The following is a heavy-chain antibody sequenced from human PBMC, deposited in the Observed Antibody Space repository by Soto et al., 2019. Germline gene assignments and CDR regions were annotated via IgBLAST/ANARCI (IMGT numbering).Heavy chain of an antibody. CDR2: IIPIFGTA. J-gene: IGHJ5*02. D-gene: IGHD2-8*01. CDR3: AIGYCTNGVCYRYNWFDP. V-gene: IGHV1-69*13. CDR1: GYTFSSYA. Sequence: SVKASCKASGYTFSSYAISWVRQAPGQGLEWMGGIIPIFGTANYAQKFQGRVTITADESTSTAYMELSSLRSEDTAVYYCAIGYCTNGVCYRYNWFDPWGQGTLVNVSS.